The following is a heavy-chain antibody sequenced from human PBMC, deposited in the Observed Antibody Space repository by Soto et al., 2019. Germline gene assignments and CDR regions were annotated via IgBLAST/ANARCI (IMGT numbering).Heavy chain of an antibody. CDR3: ARADLRYSLYYYYGMDV. V-gene: IGHV4-61*01. D-gene: IGHD3-16*02. J-gene: IGHJ6*02. CDR2: IYYTGST. CDR1: GGSVSSESHY. Sequence: PSETLSLTCTVSGGSVSSESHYWSWIRQTPGKGLEWIGYIYYTGSTNYNPSLKSRVTISVDTSKNQFSLKLSSVTAADTAVYYCARADLRYSLYYYYGMDVWGQGTTVTVSS.